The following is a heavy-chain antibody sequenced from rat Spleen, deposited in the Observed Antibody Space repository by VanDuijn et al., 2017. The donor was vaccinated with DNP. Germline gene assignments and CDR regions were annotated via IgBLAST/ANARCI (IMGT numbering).Heavy chain of an antibody. D-gene: IGHD1-11*01. CDR2: ISYSGAT. CDR1: GYSITSNY. CDR3: ARWRIGPHYFDY. V-gene: IGHV3-1*01. J-gene: IGHJ2*01. Sequence: EVHLQESGPGLVKPSQSLSLTCSVTGYSITSNYWGWIRQFPGNKMEWIGHISYSGATSYNPSLKSRISISRDTSKNQFFLQLNSVSTDDTATYYCARWRIGPHYFDYWGQGVMVTVSS.